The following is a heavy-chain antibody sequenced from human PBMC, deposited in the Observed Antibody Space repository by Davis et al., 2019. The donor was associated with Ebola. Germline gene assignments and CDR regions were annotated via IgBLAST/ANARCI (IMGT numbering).Heavy chain of an antibody. Sequence: GGSLRLSCAASGFSFSGSAIHWVRQAPGKGLAWICRIISKPNDYATAYAASVEGRFTISRDDSRNTAYLQMNSLKTEDTAVYYCTRPSPSSGYPLDPWGQGTLVTVSS. CDR1: GFSFSGSA. CDR2: IISKPNDYAT. D-gene: IGHD3-22*01. CDR3: TRPSPSSGYPLDP. J-gene: IGHJ5*02. V-gene: IGHV3-73*01.